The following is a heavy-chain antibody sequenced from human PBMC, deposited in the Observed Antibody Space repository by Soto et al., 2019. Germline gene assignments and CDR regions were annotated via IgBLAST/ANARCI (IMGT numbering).Heavy chain of an antibody. CDR2: ISYDGSNK. J-gene: IGHJ6*02. Sequence: GGSLRLSCAASGFTFSSYGMHWVRQAPGKGLEWVAVISYDGSNKYYADSVKGRFTISRDNSKNTLYLQMNSLRAEDTAVYYCAKDIGGVVVAADSYGMDVWGQGTMVTVSS. CDR3: AKDIGGVVVAADSYGMDV. CDR1: GFTFSSYG. D-gene: IGHD2-15*01. V-gene: IGHV3-30*18.